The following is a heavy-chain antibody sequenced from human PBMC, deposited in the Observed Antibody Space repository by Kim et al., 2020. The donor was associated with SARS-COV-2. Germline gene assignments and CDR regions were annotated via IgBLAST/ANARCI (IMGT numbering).Heavy chain of an antibody. CDR2: IKSKTDGGST. Sequence: GGSLRLSCAASGFTFSNAWMSWVRQAPGKGLEWVGRIKSKTDGGSTDYAAPVKCRFTISRDDSKNTLYLQMNSLKNEDTAVYYCTTEFSIAAVGTHFDYWGQGTLVTVSS. J-gene: IGHJ4*02. CDR3: TTEFSIAAVGTHFDY. D-gene: IGHD6-13*01. CDR1: GFTFSNAW. V-gene: IGHV3-15*01.